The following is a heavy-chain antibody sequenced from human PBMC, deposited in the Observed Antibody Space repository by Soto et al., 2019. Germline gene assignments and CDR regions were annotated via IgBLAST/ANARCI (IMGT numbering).Heavy chain of an antibody. D-gene: IGHD2-8*01. CDR3: ARELTYCTNGVCTNYYYYMDV. V-gene: IGHV4-34*01. J-gene: IGHJ6*03. CDR1: GGSFSGYY. Sequence: LEILSLTCAVYGGSFSGYYWSWIRQPPGKGLEWIGEINHSGSTNYNPSLKSRVTISVDTSKNQFSLKLSSVTAADTAVYYCARELTYCTNGVCTNYYYYMDVWGKGTTVT. CDR2: INHSGST.